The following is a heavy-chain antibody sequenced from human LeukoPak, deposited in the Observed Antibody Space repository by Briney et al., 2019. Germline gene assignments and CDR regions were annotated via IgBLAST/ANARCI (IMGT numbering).Heavy chain of an antibody. D-gene: IGHD3-10*01. CDR2: IKVDGSEN. Sequence: GGSLRLSWVAPGFSFSRGWMSWVRQAPGKGLDWVANIKVDGSENHYLDSLEGRFIISRDNAKNSLHLQMNNLRAEDTAEYYCVRDGPFGSGTFGYWAQGTLVSVSS. CDR3: VRDGPFGSGTFGY. V-gene: IGHV3-7*01. J-gene: IGHJ4*02. CDR1: GFSFSRGW.